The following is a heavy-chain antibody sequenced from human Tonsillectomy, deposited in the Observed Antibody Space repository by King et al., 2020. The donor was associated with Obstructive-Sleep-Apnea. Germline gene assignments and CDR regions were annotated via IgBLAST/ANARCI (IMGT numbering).Heavy chain of an antibody. CDR2: IDRHGTGT. CDR1: GFAFSNYW. CDR3: TRGASAIDY. Sequence: EVQLVESGGDLVQPGGSLILSCAASGFAFSNYWMHWVRQAPGEGLEWVARIDRHGTGTRNADSGKGRFTTSRDNAKNTVYLQMNNLRADDTAVYYWTRGASAIDYWGRGSLVTVSS. V-gene: IGHV3-74*01. J-gene: IGHJ4*02.